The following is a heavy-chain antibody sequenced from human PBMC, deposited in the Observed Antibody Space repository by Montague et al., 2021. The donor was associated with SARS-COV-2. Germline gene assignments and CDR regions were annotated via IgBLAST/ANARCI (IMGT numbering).Heavy chain of an antibody. CDR2: MYYSGNT. J-gene: IGHJ4*02. V-gene: IGHV4-39*07. Sequence: SETLSLTCTVYISSSRYYWDWIRQPPGKGLEWIGSMYYSGNTYYNPSLKSRVTISVDTSKNQFSLKLSSVTAADTAVYYCARERSSGWDWGQGTLVTVSS. CDR3: ARERSSGWD. D-gene: IGHD6-19*01. CDR1: ISSSRYY.